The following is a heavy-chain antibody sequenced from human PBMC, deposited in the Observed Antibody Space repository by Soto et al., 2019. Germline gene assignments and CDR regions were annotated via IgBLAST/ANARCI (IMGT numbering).Heavy chain of an antibody. CDR3: ARDRIKGLGDDAAIDY. J-gene: IGHJ4*02. Sequence: ASVKVSCKASGYTFTCYYMHWVRQAHGQGLEWMGIINPSGGSTSYAQKFQGRVTMTRDTSTSTVYMELSSLRSEDTAVYYCARDRIKGLGDDAAIDYWGQGTLVTVSS. CDR2: INPSGGST. CDR1: GYTFTCYY. V-gene: IGHV1-46*01. D-gene: IGHD4-17*01.